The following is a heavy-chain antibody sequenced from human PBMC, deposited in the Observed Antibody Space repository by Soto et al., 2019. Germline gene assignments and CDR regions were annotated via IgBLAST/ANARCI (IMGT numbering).Heavy chain of an antibody. CDR3: ARDLIFGVVTRWNYYYGMDA. CDR1: GFTFSSYW. J-gene: IGHJ6*02. V-gene: IGHV3-74*01. CDR2: INSDGSST. D-gene: IGHD3-3*01. Sequence: PEVSLRLSCAASGFTFSSYWMHWVRQAPGKGLVWVSRINSDGSSTSYADSVKGRFTISRDNAKNTLYLQMNSLRAEDTAVYYCARDLIFGVVTRWNYYYGMDAWGQGTTVTVSS.